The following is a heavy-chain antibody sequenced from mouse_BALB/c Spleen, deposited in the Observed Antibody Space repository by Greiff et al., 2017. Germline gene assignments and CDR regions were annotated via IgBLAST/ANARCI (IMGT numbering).Heavy chain of an antibody. J-gene: IGHJ4*01. Sequence: EVKLMESGGGLVKPGGSLKLSCAASGFTFSSYTMSWVRQTPEKRLEWVATISSGGSYTYYPDSVKGRFTISRDNAKNTLYLQMSSLKSEDTAMYYCTRGESSSRYYAMDYWGQGTSVTVSS. V-gene: IGHV5-6-4*01. CDR2: ISSGGSYT. CDR3: TRGESSSRYYAMDY. CDR1: GFTFSSYT.